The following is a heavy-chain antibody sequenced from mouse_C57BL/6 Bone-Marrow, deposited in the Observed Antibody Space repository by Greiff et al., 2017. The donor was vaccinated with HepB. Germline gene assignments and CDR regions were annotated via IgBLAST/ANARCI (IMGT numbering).Heavy chain of an antibody. CDR2: ISGGGGNT. CDR3: ARDGYYPYYFDY. Sequence: EVKLMESGGGLVNPGGSLKLSCAASGFTFSSYTMSWVRQTPEKRLEWVATISGGGGNTYYPDSVKGRFTISRDNAKNTLYLQMSSLRSEDTALYYCARDGYYPYYFDYWGQGTTLTVSS. D-gene: IGHD2-3*01. CDR1: GFTFSSYT. V-gene: IGHV5-9*01. J-gene: IGHJ2*01.